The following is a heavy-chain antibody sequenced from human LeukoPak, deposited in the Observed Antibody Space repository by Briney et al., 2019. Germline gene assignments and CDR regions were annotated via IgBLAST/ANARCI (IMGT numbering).Heavy chain of an antibody. D-gene: IGHD4-17*01. Sequence: SGPALVKPTQTLTLSCTVSRFSLSTSGMCVSWMRQPQGKALEWLARIKWDDDKYYSTSLKTRLTISKDTSKIQVVLTMANMDPMDTSTCYCARILGDYVGGEAFDIWGQGTMVTVSS. CDR3: ARILGDYVGGEAFDI. CDR1: RFSLSTSGMC. CDR2: IKWDDDK. J-gene: IGHJ3*02. V-gene: IGHV2-70*11.